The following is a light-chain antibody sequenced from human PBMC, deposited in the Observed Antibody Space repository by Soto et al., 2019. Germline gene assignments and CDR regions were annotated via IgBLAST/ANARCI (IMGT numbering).Light chain of an antibody. Sequence: EIVMTQSPATLSVSPGERATLSCRASQSVSSNLAWYQQKPGQAPRLLIYSASTRATGIPARFGGSGSGTEFTLTISGGQPADFAAYYCQKYNSAPLTFGGGTKVDIK. CDR2: SAS. CDR1: QSVSSN. V-gene: IGKV3-15*01. CDR3: QKYNSAPLT. J-gene: IGKJ4*01.